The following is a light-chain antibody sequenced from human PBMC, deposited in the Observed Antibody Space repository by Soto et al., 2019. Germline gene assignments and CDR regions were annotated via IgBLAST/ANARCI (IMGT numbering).Light chain of an antibody. CDR1: SSNIGNNA. Sequence: QSVLTQSPSVSEAPRQRVTISCSGSSSNIGNNAVNWYQQVPGKAPKLLIYSDDLLPSGVSDRFSGSKFGTSASLAITGLQSEDEADYYCAAWDDSLNGVLFGGGTKLTVL. CDR3: AAWDDSLNGVL. J-gene: IGLJ2*01. CDR2: SDD. V-gene: IGLV1-36*01.